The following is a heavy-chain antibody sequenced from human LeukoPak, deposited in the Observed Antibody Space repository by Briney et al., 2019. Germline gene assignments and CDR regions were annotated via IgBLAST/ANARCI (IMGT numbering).Heavy chain of an antibody. CDR2: IYYSGST. CDR3: ARLSGYYSALFDY. D-gene: IGHD3-22*01. Sequence: SETLSLTCAVYGGSFSGYYWSWIRQPPGKGLEWIGSIYYSGSTYYNPSLKSRVTISVDTSKNQFSLKLSSVTAADTAVYYCARLSGYYSALFDYWGQGTLVTVSS. V-gene: IGHV4-34*01. CDR1: GGSFSGYY. J-gene: IGHJ4*02.